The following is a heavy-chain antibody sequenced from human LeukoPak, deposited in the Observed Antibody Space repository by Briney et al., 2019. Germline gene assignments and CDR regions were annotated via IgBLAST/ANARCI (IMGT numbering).Heavy chain of an antibody. D-gene: IGHD6-13*01. J-gene: IGHJ6*02. CDR2: IYTSGST. Sequence: PSETLSLTCTVSGGSISSYYWSWVRQPAGKGLEWIGRIYTSGSTNYNPSLKSRVTMSVDTSKNQFSLKLSSVTAADTAVYYCARHRLVIAAAGDYYYYGMDVWGQGTTVTVSS. CDR3: ARHRLVIAAAGDYYYYGMDV. CDR1: GGSISSYY. V-gene: IGHV4-4*07.